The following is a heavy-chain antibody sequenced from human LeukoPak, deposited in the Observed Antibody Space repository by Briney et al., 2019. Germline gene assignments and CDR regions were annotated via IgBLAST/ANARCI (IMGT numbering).Heavy chain of an antibody. CDR2: ISSSGSTI. CDR3: ARVRSGWYVLDY. V-gene: IGHV3-48*03. D-gene: IGHD6-19*01. CDR1: GFTFSSYE. J-gene: IGHJ4*02. Sequence: PGGSLRLSCAASGFTFSSYEMNWVRQAPGKGLEWVSYISSSGSTIYYADSVKGRFTISRDNAKNSLYLQMNSLRAEDTAVYYCARVRSGWYVLDYWGQGTLVTVSS.